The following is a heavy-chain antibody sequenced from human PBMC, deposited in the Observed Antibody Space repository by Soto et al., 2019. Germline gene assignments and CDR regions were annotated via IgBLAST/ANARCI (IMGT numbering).Heavy chain of an antibody. V-gene: IGHV3-30-3*01. D-gene: IGHD1-20*01. J-gene: IGHJ4*02. CDR1: GFTFSSYA. Sequence: QVQLVESGGGVVQPGRSLRLSCAASGFTFSSYAMHWVRQAPGKGLEWVAVISYDGSNKYYADSVKGRFTISRDNSKNTLYLQMNSLRAEDTAVYYCARVWRNMFYYWGQGTLVTVSS. CDR3: ARVWRNMFYY. CDR2: ISYDGSNK.